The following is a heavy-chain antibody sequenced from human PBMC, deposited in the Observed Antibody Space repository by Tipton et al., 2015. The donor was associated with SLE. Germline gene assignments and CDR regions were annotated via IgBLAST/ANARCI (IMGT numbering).Heavy chain of an antibody. Sequence: TLSLTCTVSGGSISSGSYYWSWIRQPAGKGLEWIGSIYYSGSTYYNPSLKSRVTISVDTSKNQFSLKLSSVTAADTAVYYCAREIGGAAAGTEGGYFDYWGQGPLVTVSS. V-gene: IGHV4-39*02. CDR2: IYYSGST. CDR1: GGSISSGSYY. CDR3: AREIGGAAAGTEGGYFDY. D-gene: IGHD6-13*01. J-gene: IGHJ4*02.